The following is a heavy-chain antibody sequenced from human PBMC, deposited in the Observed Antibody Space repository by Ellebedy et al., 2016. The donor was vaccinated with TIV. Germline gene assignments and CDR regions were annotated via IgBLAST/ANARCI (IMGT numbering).Heavy chain of an antibody. J-gene: IGHJ4*02. Sequence: SETLSLTXAVYGGSFSGYYWSWIRQPPGKGLEWIGDINDSGVTNYNSSLKSRVTISVDTSKNQFSLKVRSVTAADTAVYYCARGAFTVTPKRLYFDSWGQGTLVTVSS. CDR2: INDSGVT. CDR1: GGSFSGYY. D-gene: IGHD4-17*01. CDR3: ARGAFTVTPKRLYFDS. V-gene: IGHV4-34*01.